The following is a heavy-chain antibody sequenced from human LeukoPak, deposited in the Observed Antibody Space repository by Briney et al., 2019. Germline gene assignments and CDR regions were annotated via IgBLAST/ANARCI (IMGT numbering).Heavy chain of an antibody. J-gene: IGHJ4*02. CDR3: ARSRGYSYGVVDY. CDR1: GGSISSGDYY. CDR2: IYYSGST. D-gene: IGHD5-18*01. Sequence: SQTLSLTCTVSGGSISSGDYYWSWIRQPPGKGLEWIGYIYYSGSTYYNPSLKSRVTISVDTSKNQFSLKLSSVTAADTAVYYCARSRGYSYGVVDYWGQGTLVTVSS. V-gene: IGHV4-30-4*08.